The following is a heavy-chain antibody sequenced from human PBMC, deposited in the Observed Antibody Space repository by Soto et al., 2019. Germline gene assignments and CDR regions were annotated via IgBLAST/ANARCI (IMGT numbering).Heavy chain of an antibody. J-gene: IGHJ6*02. CDR2: ISSSSSTI. V-gene: IGHV3-48*02. CDR1: GFTFSSYS. Sequence: PGGSLRLSCAASGFTFSSYSMNWVRQAPGKGLEWVSYISSSSSTIYYADSVKGRFTISRDNAKNSLYLQMNSLRDEDTAVYYCARDVVVVPAAMGYYYGMDVWGQGTTVTVSS. CDR3: ARDVVVVPAAMGYYYGMDV. D-gene: IGHD2-2*01.